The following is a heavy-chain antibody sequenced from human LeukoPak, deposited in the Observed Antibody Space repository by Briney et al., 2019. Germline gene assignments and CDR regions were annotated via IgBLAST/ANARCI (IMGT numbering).Heavy chain of an antibody. Sequence: TLSLTRTVSGGSVSRGGYYWNWIRQHPGKGLEWIVFTSYSEGTYYNPSLMSRITISVDRSQNQFSLKMRDVTAADTAVYFCATADWESFYFDSWGQGVLVAVSS. CDR1: GGSVSRGGYY. D-gene: IGHD1-26*01. J-gene: IGHJ4*02. CDR3: ATADWESFYFDS. CDR2: TSYSEGT. V-gene: IGHV4-31*02.